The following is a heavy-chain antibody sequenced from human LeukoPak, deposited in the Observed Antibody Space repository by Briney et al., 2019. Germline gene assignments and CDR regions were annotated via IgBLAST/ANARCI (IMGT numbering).Heavy chain of an antibody. J-gene: IGHJ3*02. D-gene: IGHD1-26*01. CDR3: AIKELLGDDDAFDI. Sequence: GGSLRLSCAASGFTFSSYGMHWVRQAPGKGLEWVAFIRYDGSNKYYADSVRGRFTISRDNSKNTLYLQMNSLRAEDTAVYYCAIKELLGDDDAFDIWGQGTMVTVSS. V-gene: IGHV3-30*02. CDR2: IRYDGSNK. CDR1: GFTFSSYG.